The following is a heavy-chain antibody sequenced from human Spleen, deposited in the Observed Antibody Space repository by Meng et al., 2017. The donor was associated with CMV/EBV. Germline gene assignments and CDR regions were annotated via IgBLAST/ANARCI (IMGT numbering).Heavy chain of an antibody. CDR2: INPNSGGT. Sequence: ASVKVSCKASGYTFTGYYMHWVRQAPGQGLEWMGWINPNSGGTNYAQKFQGRVTMTTDTSTSTAYMELVSLRFDDTAVYYCARCCYYGGPDHWGQGTLVTVSS. J-gene: IGHJ4*02. D-gene: IGHD3-10*01. CDR1: GYTFTGYY. V-gene: IGHV1-2*02. CDR3: ARCCYYGGPDH.